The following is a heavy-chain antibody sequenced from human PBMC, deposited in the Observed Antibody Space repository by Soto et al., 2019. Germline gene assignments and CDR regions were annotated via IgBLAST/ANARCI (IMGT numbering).Heavy chain of an antibody. D-gene: IGHD2-2*01. CDR2: IYHSGST. Sequence: ETLSLTCAVSGGSISSSNWWSWVRQPPGKGLEWIGEIYHSGSTNYNPSLKSRVTISVDKSKNQFSLKLSSVAAADTAVYYCASLGVVPAARGVYWGQGTLVTVSS. V-gene: IGHV4-4*02. CDR3: ASLGVVPAARGVY. J-gene: IGHJ4*02. CDR1: GGSISSSNW.